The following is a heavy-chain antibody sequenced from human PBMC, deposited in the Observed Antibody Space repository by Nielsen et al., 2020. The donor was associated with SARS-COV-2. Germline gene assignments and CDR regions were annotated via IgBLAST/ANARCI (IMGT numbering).Heavy chain of an antibody. V-gene: IGHV1-69*01. CDR3: ARDRRGYSKVYFDY. J-gene: IGHJ4*01. CDR2: IIPSFGSP. D-gene: IGHD4-11*01. Sequence: WVRQAPGQGLEWMGGIIPSFGSPTYAQRFEGRVTITADASASTAYMELRSLKSEDTAVYYCARDRRGYSKVYFDYWGQGSLVTVSS.